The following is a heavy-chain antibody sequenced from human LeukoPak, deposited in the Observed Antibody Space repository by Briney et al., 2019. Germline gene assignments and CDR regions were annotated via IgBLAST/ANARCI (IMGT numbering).Heavy chain of an antibody. Sequence: ASVKVSCKASGGTFSSYAISWVRPAPGQGLEWMGGIIPIFGTANYAQKFQGRVTITTDESTSTAYMELSSLRSEDTAVYYCARDDSSGYYYGGAFDIWGQGTMVTVSS. CDR3: ARDDSSGYYYGGAFDI. CDR2: IIPIFGTA. V-gene: IGHV1-69*05. CDR1: GGTFSSYA. J-gene: IGHJ3*02. D-gene: IGHD3-22*01.